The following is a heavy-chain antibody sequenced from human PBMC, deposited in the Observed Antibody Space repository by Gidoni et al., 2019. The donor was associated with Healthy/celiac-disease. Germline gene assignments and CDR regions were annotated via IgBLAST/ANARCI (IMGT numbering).Heavy chain of an antibody. Sequence: EVQLVESGGGLVQPGRSLRLSCTASGFPCGDYAMSWFRQAPGKGLEWVGFIRSKAYGGTTEYAASVKGRFTISRDDSKSIAYLQMNSLKTEDTAVYYCTSEYYGDYGRVDYWGQGTLVTVSS. CDR3: TSEYYGDYGRVDY. D-gene: IGHD4-17*01. V-gene: IGHV3-49*03. CDR2: IRSKAYGGTT. J-gene: IGHJ4*02. CDR1: GFPCGDYA.